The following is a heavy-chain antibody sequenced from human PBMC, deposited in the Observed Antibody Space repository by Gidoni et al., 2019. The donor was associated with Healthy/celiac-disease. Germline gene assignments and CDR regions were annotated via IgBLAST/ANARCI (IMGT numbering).Heavy chain of an antibody. J-gene: IGHJ3*02. CDR2: INHSGST. V-gene: IGHV4-34*01. CDR3: ARTSTVIYAFDI. CDR1: GGSFSGYY. Sequence: QVQLQQWGAGLLKPSETLSLTCAVYGGSFSGYYWSWIRQPPGKGLEWIGEINHSGSTNYNPSLKSRVTISVDTSKNQFSLKLSSVTAADTAVYYCARTSTVIYAFDIWGQGTMVTVSS. D-gene: IGHD4-17*01.